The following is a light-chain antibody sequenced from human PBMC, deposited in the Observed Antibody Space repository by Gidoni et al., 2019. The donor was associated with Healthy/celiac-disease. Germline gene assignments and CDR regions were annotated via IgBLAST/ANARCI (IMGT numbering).Light chain of an antibody. CDR2: DNT. J-gene: IGLJ3*02. CDR3: QSYDSSLGSGV. CDR1: SSNIGAGYD. Sequence: QSVLTQPPSVSGAPGQRVTISCTGSSSNIGAGYDVHWYHQLPGTAPKPLIYDNTNRPSGVPDRFSASKSGTSASLAITGLQAEDEADYYCQSYDSSLGSGVFGGGTKLTVL. V-gene: IGLV1-40*01.